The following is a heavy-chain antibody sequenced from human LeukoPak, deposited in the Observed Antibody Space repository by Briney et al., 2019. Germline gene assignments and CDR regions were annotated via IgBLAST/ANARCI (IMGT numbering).Heavy chain of an antibody. V-gene: IGHV3-23*01. CDR3: AKDQTIMITFGGHLGFDY. CDR1: GFTFSSYA. CDR2: ISGSGGST. J-gene: IGHJ4*02. Sequence: GGSLRLSCAASGFTFSSYAMSWARQAPGKGLEWVSVISGSGGSTHYTDPVNGRFTISRDNSKNTLSLQMNSLRAEDTAVYYCAKDQTIMITFGGHLGFDYWGQGTLVTVSS. D-gene: IGHD3-16*01.